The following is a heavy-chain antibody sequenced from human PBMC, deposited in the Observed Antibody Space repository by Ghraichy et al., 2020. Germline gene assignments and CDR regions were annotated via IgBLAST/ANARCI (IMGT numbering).Heavy chain of an antibody. D-gene: IGHD4/OR15-4a*01. CDR2: IAYSGNT. CDR1: GGSIGSDGYY. J-gene: IGHJ4*02. Sequence: SETLSLTCTVSGGSIGSDGYYWGWIRQPPGKGLEWVGGIAYSGNTYYNPSLKSRVTISIDTSKNQFSLKLTSVSAADTAVYYCANAQRSPGYDYGPFDYWGQGTLFTVSS. V-gene: IGHV4-39*07. CDR3: ANAQRSPGYDYGPFDY.